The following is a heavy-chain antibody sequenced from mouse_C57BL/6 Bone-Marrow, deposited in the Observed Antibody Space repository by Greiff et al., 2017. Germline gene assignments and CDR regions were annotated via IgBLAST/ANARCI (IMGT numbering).Heavy chain of an antibody. V-gene: IGHV1-61*01. D-gene: IGHD1-1*01. CDR3: ATYGSSYWYFDV. CDR1: GYTFTSYW. J-gene: IGHJ1*03. Sequence: QVQLQQPGAELVRPGSSVKLSCKASGYTFTSYWMDWVKQRPGQGLEWIGNIYPSDSETHYNQKFKDKATLTEDKSSSTAYMQLSSLTSEDSAVYYCATYGSSYWYFDVWGTGTTVTVSS. CDR2: IYPSDSET.